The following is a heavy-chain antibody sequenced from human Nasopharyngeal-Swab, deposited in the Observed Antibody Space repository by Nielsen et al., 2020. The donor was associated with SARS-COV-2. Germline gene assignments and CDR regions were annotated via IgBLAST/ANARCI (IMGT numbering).Heavy chain of an antibody. Sequence: WIRQPPGKGLEWIGEINHSGSTNYNPSLKSRVTTSVDTSKNQFSLKLSSVTAADTAVYYCVKFLAGSGDYYYYGMDVWGQGTTVTVSS. CDR3: VKFLAGSGDYYYYGMDV. D-gene: IGHD6-19*01. CDR2: INHSGST. V-gene: IGHV4-34*01. J-gene: IGHJ6*02.